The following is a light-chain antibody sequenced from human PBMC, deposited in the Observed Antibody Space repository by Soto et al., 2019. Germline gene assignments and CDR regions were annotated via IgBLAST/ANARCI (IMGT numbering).Light chain of an antibody. CDR1: QSVSSY. V-gene: IGKV3-11*01. CDR2: DAS. J-gene: IGKJ5*01. Sequence: IVFTQSPSTLSVSPGERATLSCRASQSVSSYLAWYQQKPGQAPRLLIYDASNRATGIPARFSGSGSGTDFTLTISSLEPEDFAVYYCQQRSNWPPRLSFCQGRLLEIK. CDR3: QQRSNWPPRLS.